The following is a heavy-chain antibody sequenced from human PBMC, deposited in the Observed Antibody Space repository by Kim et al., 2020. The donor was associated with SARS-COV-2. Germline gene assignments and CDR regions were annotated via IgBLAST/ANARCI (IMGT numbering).Heavy chain of an antibody. CDR3: AKVGTRLELMVYAMRTGAWAPGPCDY. CDR2: ISGSGGST. V-gene: IGHV3-23*01. D-gene: IGHD2-8*01. J-gene: IGHJ4*02. CDR1: GFTFSSYA. Sequence: GGSLRLSCAASGFTFSSYAMSWVRQAPGKGLEWVSAISGSGGSTYYADSVKGRFTISRDNSKNTLYLQMNSLRAEDTAVYYCAKVGTRLELMVYAMRTGAWAPGPCDYWGQGTLVTVSS.